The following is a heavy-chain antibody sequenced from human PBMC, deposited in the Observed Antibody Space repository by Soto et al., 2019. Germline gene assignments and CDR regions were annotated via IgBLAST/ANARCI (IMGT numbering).Heavy chain of an antibody. V-gene: IGHV3-23*01. D-gene: IGHD2-15*01. Sequence: VGSLRLSCAHSGFTFSTDAMSWVRQAPWKGLQWVSAISGSGGSTYYADSVKGRFTISRDNSKNTLYLQMNSLRAEDTAVYYCAKVFAPYCSGGSCYGYFDYWGQGILVTASS. CDR2: ISGSGGST. CDR1: GFTFSTDA. J-gene: IGHJ4*02. CDR3: AKVFAPYCSGGSCYGYFDY.